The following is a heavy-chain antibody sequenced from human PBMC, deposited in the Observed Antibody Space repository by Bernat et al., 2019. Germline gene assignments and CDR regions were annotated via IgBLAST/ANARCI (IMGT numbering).Heavy chain of an antibody. J-gene: IGHJ3*02. CDR2: IKQDGSEK. D-gene: IGHD4-17*01. CDR1: GFTFSSYW. CDR3: AGGGTKMTTVTTVI. Sequence: EVQLVESGGGLVQPGGSLRLSCAASGFTFSSYWMSWVRQAPGKGLEWVANIKQDGSEKYYVDSVKGRFTISRDTAKNSLYLQMNSLRAEDTAVYYCAGGGTKMTTVTTVIWGQGTMVTVSS. V-gene: IGHV3-7*03.